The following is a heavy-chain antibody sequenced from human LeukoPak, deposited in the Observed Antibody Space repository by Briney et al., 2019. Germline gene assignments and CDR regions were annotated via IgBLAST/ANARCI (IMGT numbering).Heavy chain of an antibody. J-gene: IGHJ4*02. CDR3: AKPICSGGSCYYFDY. CDR1: GFTFSSYA. CDR2: ISGSGGST. D-gene: IGHD2-15*01. Sequence: GGSLRLSCEASGFTFSSYAMSWVRQAPGKGLEWVSAISGSGGSTYYADSVKGRFTISRDNSKNTLYLQMNSLRAEDAAVYYCAKPICSGGSCYYFDYWGQGTLVTVSS. V-gene: IGHV3-23*01.